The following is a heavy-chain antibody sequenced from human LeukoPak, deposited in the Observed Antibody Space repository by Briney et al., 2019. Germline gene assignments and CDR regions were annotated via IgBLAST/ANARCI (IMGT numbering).Heavy chain of an antibody. J-gene: IGHJ4*02. V-gene: IGHV3-7*01. Sequence: PGGSLRRSCAASGFTFSSYCMSWVRQAPGKGLEWVANIKQDGSEKYYVDSVKGRFTISRDNAKNSLYLQMNSLRAEDTAVYYCARRKYSYGPYFDYWGQGTLVTVSS. D-gene: IGHD5-18*01. CDR2: IKQDGSEK. CDR3: ARRKYSYGPYFDY. CDR1: GFTFSSYC.